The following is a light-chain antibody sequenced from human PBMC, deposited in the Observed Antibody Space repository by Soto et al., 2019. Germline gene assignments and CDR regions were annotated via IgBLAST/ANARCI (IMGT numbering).Light chain of an antibody. CDR2: AAS. CDR1: EYIGTW. J-gene: IGKJ4*01. V-gene: IGKV1-12*01. CDR3: QQGASFPLA. Sequence: DIQMTQSPSSVSASVGDTVTITCRASEYIGTWLAWYQQKPGKAPNLLISAASSLQSGVPTRFSGSGSGTDFTLTISSLQPEDFETYFCQQGASFPLAFGGGTKVDIK.